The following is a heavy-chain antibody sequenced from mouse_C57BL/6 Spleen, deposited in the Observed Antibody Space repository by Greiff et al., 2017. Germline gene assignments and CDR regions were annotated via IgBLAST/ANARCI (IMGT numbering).Heavy chain of an antibody. CDR1: GYTFTSYW. J-gene: IGHJ2*01. Sequence: QVQLQQSGAELAKPGASVKLSCKASGYTFTSYWMHWVKQRPGQGLEWIGYINPSSGYTKYNQKFKDKATLTADKSSSTAYMQLRSLTYEVSAVYYCASYGSAMELRYYFDYWGQGTTLTVSS. CDR3: ASYGSAMELRYYFDY. D-gene: IGHD1-1*01. V-gene: IGHV1-7*01. CDR2: INPSSGYT.